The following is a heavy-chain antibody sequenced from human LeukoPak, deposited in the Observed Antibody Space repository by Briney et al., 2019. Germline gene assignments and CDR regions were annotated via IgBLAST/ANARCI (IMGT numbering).Heavy chain of an antibody. V-gene: IGHV3-30*04. CDR3: AREFTYGDYVDY. Sequence: GGSLRLSCAASGFTFSSYAMHWVRQAPGKGLEWVAVISYDGSNKYYADSVKGRFTISRDNSKNTLYLQMNSLRAEDTAVYYCAREFTYGDYVDYWGQGTLVTVSS. D-gene: IGHD4-17*01. J-gene: IGHJ4*02. CDR2: ISYDGSNK. CDR1: GFTFSSYA.